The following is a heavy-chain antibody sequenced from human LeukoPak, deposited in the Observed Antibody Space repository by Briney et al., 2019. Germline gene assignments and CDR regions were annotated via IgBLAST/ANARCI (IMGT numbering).Heavy chain of an antibody. CDR2: IKQDGSEK. V-gene: IGHV3-7*01. CDR1: GFTFSSYW. CDR3: ARLRLYSSGWVDY. D-gene: IGHD6-19*01. Sequence: GGSLRLSCAASGFTFSSYWMSWVRRAPGKGLEWVANIKQDGSEKYYVDSVKGRFTISRDNAKNSLYLQMNSLRAEDTAVYYCARLRLYSSGWVDYWGQGTLVTVSS. J-gene: IGHJ4*02.